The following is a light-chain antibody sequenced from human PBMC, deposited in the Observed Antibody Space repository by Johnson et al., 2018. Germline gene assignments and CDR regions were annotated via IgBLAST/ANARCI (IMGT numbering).Light chain of an antibody. Sequence: QSVLTQPPSVSAAPGQKVTISCSGSSSNIGNNYVSCYQQLPGTAPKLLIYENNKPPSGIPDRFSGSKSGTSATLGITGLQTGDEADYYCGTWDSSLSAGNVFGTGTKVTVL. V-gene: IGLV1-51*02. CDR1: SSNIGNNY. CDR2: ENN. J-gene: IGLJ1*01. CDR3: GTWDSSLSAGNV.